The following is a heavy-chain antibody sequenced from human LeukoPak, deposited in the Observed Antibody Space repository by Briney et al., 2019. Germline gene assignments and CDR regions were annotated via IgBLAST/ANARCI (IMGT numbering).Heavy chain of an antibody. J-gene: IGHJ6*02. CDR1: GFTFSDYY. CDR2: ISGGGLTI. D-gene: IGHD3-22*01. Sequence: GGSLRLSCAASGFTFSDYYMTWIRQAPGKGLEWVSHISGGGLTIYYADSVKGRFTISRDNSKNTLYLQMNSLRAEDTAVYYCARDGIVVVITSHYYYGMDVWGQGTTVTVSS. CDR3: ARDGIVVVITSHYYYGMDV. V-gene: IGHV3-11*04.